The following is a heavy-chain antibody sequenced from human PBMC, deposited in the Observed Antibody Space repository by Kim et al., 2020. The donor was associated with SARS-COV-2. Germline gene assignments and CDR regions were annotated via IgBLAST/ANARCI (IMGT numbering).Heavy chain of an antibody. D-gene: IGHD3-10*01. CDR1: GGSISSYY. J-gene: IGHJ5*02. V-gene: IGHV4-4*07. Sequence: SETLSLTCTVSGGSISSYYWSWIRQPAGKGLEWIGRIYTSGSTNYNPSLKSRVTMSVDTSKNQFSLKLSSVTAADTAVYYCARDNYGQEIEGENWFDPWGQGTLVTVSS. CDR3: ARDNYGQEIEGENWFDP. CDR2: IYTSGST.